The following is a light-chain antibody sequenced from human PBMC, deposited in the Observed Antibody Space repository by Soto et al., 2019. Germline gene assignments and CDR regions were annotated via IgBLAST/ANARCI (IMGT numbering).Light chain of an antibody. CDR2: DND. Sequence: QSVLTQPPSVSAAPGQKVTVSCSGITSKTENNFVSWYQQLPGTRPKLLIYDNDKRPSGIPDRFAGSRSDTSATLDITGLQTGDEADYYCGAWDSSLSVWVFGGGTQLTVL. CDR3: GAWDSSLSVWV. CDR1: TSKTENNF. J-gene: IGLJ3*02. V-gene: IGLV1-51*01.